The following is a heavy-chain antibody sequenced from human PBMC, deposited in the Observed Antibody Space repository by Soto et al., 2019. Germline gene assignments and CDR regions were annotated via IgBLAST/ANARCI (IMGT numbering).Heavy chain of an antibody. CDR2: IYYSGST. CDR1: GGSISSGGYY. J-gene: IGHJ6*03. V-gene: IGHV4-31*03. Sequence: QVQLQESGPGLVKPSQTLSLTCTVSGGSISSGGYYWSWIRQHPGKGLEWIGYIYYSGSTYYNPSLKSRVTISVDTSKNQFSLKLSSVTAADTAVYYCARVRVTNYYYYYYMDVWGKGTTVTVSS. D-gene: IGHD4-17*01. CDR3: ARVRVTNYYYYYYMDV.